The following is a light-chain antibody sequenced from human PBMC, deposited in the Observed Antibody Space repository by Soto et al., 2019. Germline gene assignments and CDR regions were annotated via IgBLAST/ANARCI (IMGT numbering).Light chain of an antibody. V-gene: IGLV2-14*01. CDR2: EVS. CDR1: SSDVGGYNY. J-gene: IGLJ1*01. Sequence: QSALTQPASVSGSPGQSITISCTGTSSDVGGYNYVSWYQQHPGKAPKLMIYEVSNRPSGVSNRFSGSKSGNTASLTISGLPAEDEADYSCSSYPSSSSLPYVFGTGTKLTVL. CDR3: SSYPSSSSLPYV.